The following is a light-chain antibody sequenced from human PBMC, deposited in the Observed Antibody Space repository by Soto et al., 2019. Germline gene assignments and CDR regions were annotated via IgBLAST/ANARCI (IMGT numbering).Light chain of an antibody. CDR2: EVT. Sequence: QSALTQPASVSGSPGQSITISCTGTGNDVGGYNYVSWYQQHPGKAPKLMIYEVTNRPSRVSSRFSASKSGNTASLTISGLQAEDDADYYCCSYTGSGKVVFGGGTKLTVL. CDR1: GNDVGGYNY. V-gene: IGLV2-14*01. CDR3: CSYTGSGKVV. J-gene: IGLJ3*02.